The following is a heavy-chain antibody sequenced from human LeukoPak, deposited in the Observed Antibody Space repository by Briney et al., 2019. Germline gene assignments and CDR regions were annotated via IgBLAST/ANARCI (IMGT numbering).Heavy chain of an antibody. V-gene: IGHV1-2*02. CDR3: AGRNKGSPSHTIQLWLSPGNEAFDI. J-gene: IGHJ3*02. CDR2: INPNSGGT. CDR1: GYTFTGYY. Sequence: GASVKVSCKASGYTFTGYYMHWVRQAPGQGLEWMGWINPNSGGTNYAQKFQGRVTMTRDTSISTAYMELSRLRSDDTAVYYCAGRNKGSPSHTIQLWLSPGNEAFDIWGQGTMVTVSS. D-gene: IGHD5-18*01.